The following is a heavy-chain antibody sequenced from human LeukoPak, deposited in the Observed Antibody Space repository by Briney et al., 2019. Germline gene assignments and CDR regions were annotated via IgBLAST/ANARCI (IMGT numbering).Heavy chain of an antibody. CDR2: IIHSGGT. V-gene: IGHV4-34*01. D-gene: IGHD6-6*01. Sequence: GSLRLSCAASGFTFSSYAMSWVRQPPGKGLEWIGEIIHSGGTNYNPSLKSRVTLSVDSSKKQFSLKMTSVTAADTAVYYCARGQVKIPRLDPRRSSYFYGLDVWGLGTTVTVSS. J-gene: IGHJ6*02. CDR1: GFTFSSYA. CDR3: ARGQVKIPRLDPRRSSYFYGLDV.